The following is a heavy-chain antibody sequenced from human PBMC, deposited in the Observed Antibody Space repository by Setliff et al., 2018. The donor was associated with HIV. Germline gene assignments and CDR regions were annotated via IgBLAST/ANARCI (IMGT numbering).Heavy chain of an antibody. CDR3: ARSPLNYYDKSDAFDI. CDR2: VYYSGST. CDR1: GGSISSGGYY. D-gene: IGHD3-22*01. J-gene: IGHJ3*02. V-gene: IGHV4-31*01. Sequence: LSLTCTVSGGSISSGGYYWSWIRQLPGKGLECIGYVYYSGSTYYNPSLKSLVTISVDTSKNQFSLKLSSVTAADTAVYYCARSPLNYYDKSDAFDIWGQGTMVTVS.